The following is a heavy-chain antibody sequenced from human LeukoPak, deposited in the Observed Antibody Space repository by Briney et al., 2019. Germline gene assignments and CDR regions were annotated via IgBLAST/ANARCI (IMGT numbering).Heavy chain of an antibody. CDR2: IRYDGSNK. CDR1: GFTFSSYG. J-gene: IGHJ4*02. Sequence: GGSLRLSCAASGFTFSSYGMHWVRQAPGKGLEWVAFIRYDGSNKYYAGSVKGRFTISRDNSKNTLYLQMNSLRAEDTAVYYCAKDDSGSSGDYWGQGTLVTVSS. D-gene: IGHD1-26*01. CDR3: AKDDSGSSGDY. V-gene: IGHV3-30*02.